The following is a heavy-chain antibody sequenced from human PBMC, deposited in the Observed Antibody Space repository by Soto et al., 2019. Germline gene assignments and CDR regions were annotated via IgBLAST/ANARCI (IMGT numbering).Heavy chain of an antibody. CDR3: ARLAAAGIGDY. J-gene: IGHJ4*02. V-gene: IGHV4-34*01. Sequence: QVQLQQWGAGLLKPSETLSLTCAVYGGSFSGYSWSWIRQPPGKGLEWIGELNHSGSPNYNPSLKSRVTISVDTSKNQFSLKLSSVTAADTAVYYCARLAAAGIGDYWGQGTLVTVSS. D-gene: IGHD6-13*01. CDR1: GGSFSGYS. CDR2: LNHSGSP.